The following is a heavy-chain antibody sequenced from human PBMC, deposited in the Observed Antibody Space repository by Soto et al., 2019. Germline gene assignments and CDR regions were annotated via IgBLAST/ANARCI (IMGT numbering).Heavy chain of an antibody. D-gene: IGHD2-8*01. CDR3: ARDFSMVREAPWY. J-gene: IGHJ4*02. Sequence: ASVKVSCKASGYTFTSYAMHWVRQAPGQRLEWMGWINAGIGDTEYSEKFQGRVTITRDTSASTAYMELSSLRSEDTAVYYCARDFSMVREAPWYWGQGTLVTVSS. V-gene: IGHV1-3*01. CDR2: INAGIGDT. CDR1: GYTFTSYA.